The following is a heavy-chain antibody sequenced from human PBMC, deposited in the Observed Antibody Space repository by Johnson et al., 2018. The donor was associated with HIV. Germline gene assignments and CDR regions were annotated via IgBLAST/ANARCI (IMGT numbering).Heavy chain of an antibody. CDR3: ARVTQQVVRVGSDAFDI. V-gene: IGHV3-NL1*01. CDR1: GFTFSSYA. CDR2: IYTGDST. Sequence: QMLLVESGGGVVQPGRSLRLSCAASGFTFSSYAMHWVRQAPGKGLKWVSLIYTGDSTSYADSVKGRFTISTDTSKNTLYLQMNSLRAEDTAVYYCARVTQQVVRVGSDAFDIWGQGTMVTVSS. J-gene: IGHJ3*02. D-gene: IGHD4-23*01.